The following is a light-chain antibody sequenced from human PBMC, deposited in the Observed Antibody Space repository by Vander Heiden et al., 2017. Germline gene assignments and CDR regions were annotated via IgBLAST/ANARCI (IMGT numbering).Light chain of an antibody. CDR2: AAS. Sequence: DIQMTQSPSSLSAPVGDRVTITCRASQSISSYLNWYQQKPGKAPKLLIYAASSLQSGVPSRFSGSGSGTDFTLTISSLQPEDFAPYYCQQSDSTPPYTFGQGTKLEIK. V-gene: IGKV1-39*01. CDR1: QSISSY. J-gene: IGKJ2*01. CDR3: QQSDSTPPYT.